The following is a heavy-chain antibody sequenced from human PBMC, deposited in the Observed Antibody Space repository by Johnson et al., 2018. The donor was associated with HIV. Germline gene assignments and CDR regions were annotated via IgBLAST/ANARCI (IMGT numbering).Heavy chain of an antibody. CDR2: IKQDGSEK. CDR1: GFTFSSYW. D-gene: IGHD1-26*01. CDR3: AKTHSGSYYDAFDI. Sequence: VLLVESGGGLVQPGGSLRLSCAASGFTFSSYWMSWVRQAPGKGLEWVANIKQDGSEKYYVDSVKGRFTISRDNAKNSLYLQMNSLRAEDTAVYYCAKTHSGSYYDAFDIWGQGTMVTVYS. V-gene: IGHV3-7*01. J-gene: IGHJ3*02.